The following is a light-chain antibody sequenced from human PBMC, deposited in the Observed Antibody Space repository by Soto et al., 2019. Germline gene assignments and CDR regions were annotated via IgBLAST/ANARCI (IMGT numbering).Light chain of an antibody. J-gene: IGKJ1*01. CDR2: AAS. V-gene: IGKV1-39*01. Sequence: ILLTQSPSSLSASVGDRVTLTCRASQGIDSSFAWYQQKPGKAPKLLIYAASSLQSGVPSRFSGSGSGTDFTLTISSLQPEDFATYYCQQSYSTPPTFGQGTKVDIK. CDR1: QGIDSS. CDR3: QQSYSTPPT.